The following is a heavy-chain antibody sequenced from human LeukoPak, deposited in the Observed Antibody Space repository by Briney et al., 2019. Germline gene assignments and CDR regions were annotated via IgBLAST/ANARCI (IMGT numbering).Heavy chain of an antibody. D-gene: IGHD3-10*01. CDR1: GFTFTSYS. Sequence: PGGSLRLSCAASGFTFTSYSMNWVRQAPGKGLEWVSSISSSGSYIYYADSIKGRFTISRDNAKNSLYLQMNSLRAEDTAVYYCATGVRGVMSHFDYWGQGTLVTVSS. CDR2: ISSSGSYI. V-gene: IGHV3-21*01. J-gene: IGHJ4*02. CDR3: ATGVRGVMSHFDY.